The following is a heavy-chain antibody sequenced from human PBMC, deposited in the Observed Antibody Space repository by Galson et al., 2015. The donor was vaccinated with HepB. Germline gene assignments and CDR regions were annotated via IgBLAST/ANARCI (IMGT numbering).Heavy chain of an antibody. D-gene: IGHD3-22*01. CDR2: MNPNSGNT. CDR3: ARGGYYYDSSDLTDYYGMDV. V-gene: IGHV1-8*01. CDR1: GYTFTSYD. J-gene: IGHJ6*02. Sequence: SVKVSCKASGYTFTSYDINWVRQATGQGLEWMGWMNPNSGNTGYAQKFQGRVTMTRNTSISTAYMELSSLRSEDTAVYYCARGGYYYDSSDLTDYYGMDVWGQGTTVTVSS.